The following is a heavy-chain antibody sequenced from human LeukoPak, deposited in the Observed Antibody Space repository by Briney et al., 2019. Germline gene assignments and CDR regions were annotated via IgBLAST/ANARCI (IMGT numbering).Heavy chain of an antibody. CDR2: IRSKAYGGTT. D-gene: IGHD1-14*01. CDR3: TRGPEPDRVFDY. CDR1: GFTFGDYA. V-gene: IGHV3-49*04. Sequence: GGSLRLSCTASGFTFGDYAMSWVRQAPGKGLEWVGFIRSKAYGGTTEYAASVKGRFTISRDDSKSIAYLQMNSLKTEDTAVYYCTRGPEPDRVFDYWGQGTLVTVSS. J-gene: IGHJ4*02.